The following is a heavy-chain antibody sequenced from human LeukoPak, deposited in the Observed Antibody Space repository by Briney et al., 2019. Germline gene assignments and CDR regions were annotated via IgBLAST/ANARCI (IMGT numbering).Heavy chain of an antibody. V-gene: IGHV1-3*01. Sequence: ASVKVSCKASGYTFTLYAIHWMRQAPGQRLEWVGWINGGGNTGYSQNFQGRVTFTRDTSANTAYMELSSLTSGDAAVYYCVRDRGKFLLAYWGQGTLVTVSS. D-gene: IGHD1-26*01. J-gene: IGHJ4*02. CDR2: INGGGNT. CDR1: GYTFTLYA. CDR3: VRDRGKFLLAY.